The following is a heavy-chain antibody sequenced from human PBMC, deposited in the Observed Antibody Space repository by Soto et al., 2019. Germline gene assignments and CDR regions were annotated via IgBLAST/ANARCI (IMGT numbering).Heavy chain of an antibody. V-gene: IGHV1-2*04. CDR2: INPNSGGT. CDR3: ARTLHGSGTLLDY. CDR1: GYTFTGYY. D-gene: IGHD3-10*01. J-gene: IGHJ4*02. Sequence: GASVKVSCKASGYTFTGYYMHWVRQAPGQGLEWMGWINPNSGGTNYAQKFQGWVTMTRDTSISTAYMELSRLRSDDTAVYYCARTLHGSGTLLDYWGQGTLVTVSS.